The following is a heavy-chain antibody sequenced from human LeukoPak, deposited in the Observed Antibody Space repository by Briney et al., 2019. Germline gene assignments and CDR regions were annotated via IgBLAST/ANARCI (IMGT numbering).Heavy chain of an antibody. CDR1: GFTFTTYA. D-gene: IGHD6-19*01. Sequence: GGSLRLSCAASGFTFTTYAMNWVRQAPGKGLECISSILTSDGNPYFADSVKGRFTISRDNSKNTVDLQMNSLRAEDTAVYYCARTSGWYPYFDYWGQGTLVTVSS. V-gene: IGHV3-23*01. J-gene: IGHJ4*02. CDR3: ARTSGWYPYFDY. CDR2: ILTSDGNP.